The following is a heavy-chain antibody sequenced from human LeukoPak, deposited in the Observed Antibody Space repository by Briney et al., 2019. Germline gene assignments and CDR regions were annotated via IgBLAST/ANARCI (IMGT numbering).Heavy chain of an antibody. CDR3: GADGAGFDT. Sequence: GGSLRLSCAASGFTLNDYYMSWIRQAPGKGLEWLSYINIGGTNTHYAHSVKGRFTISRDNAKNSLYLEMNNLRAEDTAVYYCGADGAGFDTWGQGVLVTVSS. D-gene: IGHD5-24*01. CDR2: INIGGTNT. J-gene: IGHJ5*02. CDR1: GFTLNDYY. V-gene: IGHV3-11*01.